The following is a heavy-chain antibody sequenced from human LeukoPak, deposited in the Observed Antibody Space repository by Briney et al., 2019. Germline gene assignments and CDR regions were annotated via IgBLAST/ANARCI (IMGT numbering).Heavy chain of an antibody. V-gene: IGHV4-38-2*02. CDR1: GYSISSGYY. CDR3: ARATWGYYYYMDV. J-gene: IGHJ6*03. CDR2: INHSGST. D-gene: IGHD1-26*01. Sequence: SETLSLTCTVSGYSISSGYYWGWIRQPPGKGLEWIGEINHSGSTNYNPSLKSRVTISLDTSKNQFSLKLSSVTAADTAVYYCARATWGYYYYMDVWGKGTTVTVSS.